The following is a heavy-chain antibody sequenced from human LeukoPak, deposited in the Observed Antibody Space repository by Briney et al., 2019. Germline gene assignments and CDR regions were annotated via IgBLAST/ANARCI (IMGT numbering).Heavy chain of an antibody. D-gene: IGHD3-22*01. V-gene: IGHV3-7*01. CDR2: IKQDESEK. Sequence: SGGSLRLSCAASGFTFSSYWMTWARQAPGKGLEWVANIKQDESEKYYGDSVRGRFTISRDNAQSSLYLQMNSLRAEDTAVYYCARDNGYFSVDYWGQGTLVTVSS. CDR3: ARDNGYFSVDY. CDR1: GFTFSSYW. J-gene: IGHJ4*02.